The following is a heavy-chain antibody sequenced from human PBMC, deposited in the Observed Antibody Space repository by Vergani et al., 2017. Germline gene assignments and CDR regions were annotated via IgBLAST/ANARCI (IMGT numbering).Heavy chain of an antibody. CDR3: AKLVVVAATTEDHDAFDI. CDR1: GFTFSSYS. J-gene: IGHJ3*02. D-gene: IGHD2-15*01. CDR2: ISSSSSYI. Sequence: EVQLVESGGGLVKPGGSLRLSCAASGFTFSSYSMNWVRQAPGKGLEWVSSISSSSSYIYYADSVKGRFTISRDNAKNSLYLQMNSLRAEDTAVYYCAKLVVVAATTEDHDAFDIWGQGTMVTVSS. V-gene: IGHV3-21*01.